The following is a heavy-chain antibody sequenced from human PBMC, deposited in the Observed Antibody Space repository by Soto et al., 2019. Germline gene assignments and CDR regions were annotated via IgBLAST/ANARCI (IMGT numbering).Heavy chain of an antibody. J-gene: IGHJ3*02. CDR3: ASLRGYSYGDDAFDI. D-gene: IGHD5-18*01. Sequence: VASVTVSCKASGYTFTSYGISWVRQAPGQGLEWMGWISAYNGNTNYAQKLQGRVTMTTDTSTSTAYMELRSLRSDDTAVYYCASLRGYSYGDDAFDIWGQGTMVTVSS. V-gene: IGHV1-18*01. CDR1: GYTFTSYG. CDR2: ISAYNGNT.